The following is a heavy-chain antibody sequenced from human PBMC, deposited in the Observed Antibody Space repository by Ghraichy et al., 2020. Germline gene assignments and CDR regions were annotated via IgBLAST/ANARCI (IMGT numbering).Heavy chain of an antibody. D-gene: IGHD1-26*01. Sequence: SCAASGFTFKNAWMTWVRQAPGKGLEWIGRIKSKTDGGTTDSAAPVKGRFTISREDSKNTVYLQMNSLKTEDTAVYYCTTGYLYRGSYRAANYYYYGMDVWGQGTTVTVSS. V-gene: IGHV3-15*01. CDR2: IKSKTDGGTT. CDR1: GFTFKNAW. J-gene: IGHJ6*02. CDR3: TTGYLYRGSYRAANYYYYGMDV.